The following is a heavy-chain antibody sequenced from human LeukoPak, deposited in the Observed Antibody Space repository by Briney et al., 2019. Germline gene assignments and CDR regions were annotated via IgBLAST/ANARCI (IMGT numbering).Heavy chain of an antibody. CDR2: INPNSGGT. CDR1: GYTFTGYY. D-gene: IGHD3-22*01. V-gene: IGHV1-2*02. J-gene: IGHJ4*02. CDR3: ARADDSVEASGHFDY. Sequence: ASVKVSCKASGYTFTGYYMHWVRQAPGQGLEWMGWINPNSGGTNYAQKFQGRVTMTRDTSISTAYMELSRLRSDDTAVYYCARADDSVEASGHFDYWGQGTLVTVSS.